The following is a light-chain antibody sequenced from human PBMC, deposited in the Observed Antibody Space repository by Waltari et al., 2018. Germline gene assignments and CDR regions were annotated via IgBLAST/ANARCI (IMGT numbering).Light chain of an antibody. CDR1: QSVLYTSNNKNY. Sequence: DIVMTQSPDTLTVSLGERATINCKTSQSVLYTSNNKNYLGWYQQKPGQPPKLLSYWASTRDSGVPDRFIGSGSGTDFTLTINSMQAEDVAVYYCQQYFTSPSLTFGGGTKVEI. CDR3: QQYFTSPSLT. V-gene: IGKV4-1*01. CDR2: WAS. J-gene: IGKJ4*01.